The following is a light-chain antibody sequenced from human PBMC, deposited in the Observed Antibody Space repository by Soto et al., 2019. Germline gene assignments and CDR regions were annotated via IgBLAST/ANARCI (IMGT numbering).Light chain of an antibody. Sequence: QSVLTQPPSASGTPGQIVAISCSGSSSNIGSNTVTWYQQLPGTAPKLLIYSTSQRSSGVPGRFSGSKSGASASLSISGLQSEDEADYYCEAWDDRLDVSLLGTGTKVTVL. CDR2: STS. J-gene: IGLJ1*01. V-gene: IGLV1-44*01. CDR3: EAWDDRLDVSL. CDR1: SSNIGSNT.